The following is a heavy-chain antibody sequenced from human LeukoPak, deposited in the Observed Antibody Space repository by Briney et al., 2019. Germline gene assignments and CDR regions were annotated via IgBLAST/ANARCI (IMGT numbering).Heavy chain of an antibody. V-gene: IGHV3-48*03. D-gene: IGHD3-10*02. J-gene: IGHJ6*04. CDR2: ISSSGSTI. CDR3: AELGITMIGGV. CDR1: GFTFSSYE. Sequence: GGSLRLSCAASGFTFSSYEMNWVRQAPGKGLEWVSYISSSGSTIYYADSVKGRSTISRDNAKNSLYLQMNSLRAEDTAVYYCAELGITMIGGVRGKGTTVTISS.